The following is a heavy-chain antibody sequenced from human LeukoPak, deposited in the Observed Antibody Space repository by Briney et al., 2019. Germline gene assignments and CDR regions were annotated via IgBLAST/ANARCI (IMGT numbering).Heavy chain of an antibody. D-gene: IGHD1-14*01. V-gene: IGHV3-33*01. J-gene: IGHJ4*02. CDR3: ARESYSRFFDY. Sequence: GGSLRLSFAASGFTFSSYGMHWVRQAPGKGLEWVAVICYDGSNKYYADSVKGRFTISRDNSKNTLYLQMNSLRAEDTAVYYCARESYSRFFDYWGQGTLVTVSS. CDR1: GFTFSSYG. CDR2: ICYDGSNK.